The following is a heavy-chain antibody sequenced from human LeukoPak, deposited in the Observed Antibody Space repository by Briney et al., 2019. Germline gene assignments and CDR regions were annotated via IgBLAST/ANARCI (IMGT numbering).Heavy chain of an antibody. CDR1: GFTFSSYG. Sequence: GGSLRLSCAASGFTFSSYGMHWVRQAPGKGLEWVAFIRYDGNNKNYADSVKGRFTISRDNAKNSLYLQMNSLRAEDTAVYYCARDDYGDKLDYWGQGTLVTVSS. CDR2: IRYDGNNK. V-gene: IGHV3-30*02. CDR3: ARDDYGDKLDY. J-gene: IGHJ4*02. D-gene: IGHD4-17*01.